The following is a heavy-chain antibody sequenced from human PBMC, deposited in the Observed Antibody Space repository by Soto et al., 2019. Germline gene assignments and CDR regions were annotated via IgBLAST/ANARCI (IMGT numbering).Heavy chain of an antibody. D-gene: IGHD4-17*01. CDR2: VHYSGST. Sequence: SETLSLTCTVSGASIISYYWGWIRQPPGKGLECIGSVHYSGSTDYNPSLKSRVTISVDTSKNQFSLKLTSVTAADTAVYFCASFSGATYGDYGGGINYWGQGTLVTVSS. CDR3: ASFSGATYGDYGGGINY. CDR1: GASIISYY. V-gene: IGHV4-39*01. J-gene: IGHJ4*02.